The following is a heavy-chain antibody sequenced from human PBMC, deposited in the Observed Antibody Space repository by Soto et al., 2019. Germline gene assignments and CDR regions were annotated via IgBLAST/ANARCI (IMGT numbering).Heavy chain of an antibody. CDR1: GFTFSSYA. Sequence: GGSLRLSCAASGFTFSSYAMHWVRQAPGKGLEWVAVISYDGSNKYYADSVKGRFTISRDNSKNTLYLQMNSLRAEDTAVYYCARGIAAAGISYYYYGMDVWGQGTTVTVSS. J-gene: IGHJ6*02. V-gene: IGHV3-30-3*01. CDR3: ARGIAAAGISYYYYGMDV. D-gene: IGHD6-13*01. CDR2: ISYDGSNK.